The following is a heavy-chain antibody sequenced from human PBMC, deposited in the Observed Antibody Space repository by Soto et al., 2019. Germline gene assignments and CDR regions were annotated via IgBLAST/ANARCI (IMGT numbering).Heavy chain of an antibody. CDR3: AKDPLYNWNDEVSYDYYMDV. V-gene: IGHV3-23*01. D-gene: IGHD1-1*01. Sequence: EVQLLESGGGLVQPGGSLRLSCAASGFTFSNYAMNWVRQAPGKGLEWVSAISRSGDRTYYADSVKGRFTISRDNSKNTLYLQVNSLRAEDTAVYYCAKDPLYNWNDEVSYDYYMDVWGKGTTVIVAS. CDR2: ISRSGDRT. CDR1: GFTFSNYA. J-gene: IGHJ6*03.